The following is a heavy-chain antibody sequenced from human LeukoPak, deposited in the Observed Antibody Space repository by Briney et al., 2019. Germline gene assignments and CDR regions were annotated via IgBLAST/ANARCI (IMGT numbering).Heavy chain of an antibody. CDR2: ISGSGGST. D-gene: IGHD3-22*01. V-gene: IGHV3-23*01. J-gene: IGHJ5*02. CDR3: AKEQVYYDSSGYPYNWFDP. Sequence: GGSLRLSCAASGFTFSSYAMSWVRQAPGKGLEWVSAISGSGGSTYYADSVKGRFTISRDNSKNTLYLQMNSLRAEDAAVYYCAKEQVYYDSSGYPYNWFDPWGQGTLVTVSS. CDR1: GFTFSSYA.